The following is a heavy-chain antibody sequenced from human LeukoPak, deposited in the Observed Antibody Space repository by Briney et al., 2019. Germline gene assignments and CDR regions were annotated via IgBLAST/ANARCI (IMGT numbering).Heavy chain of an antibody. CDR1: GGSISSYY. J-gene: IGHJ2*01. D-gene: IGHD6-19*01. Sequence: SETLSLTCTVSGGSISSYYWSWIRQPPGKGLEWIGYIYTSGSTNYNPSLKSRVTISVDTSKNQFSLKLSSVTAADTAVYYCARKEPTVVGHLWYFDLWGRGTLVTVSS. CDR3: ARKEPTVVGHLWYFDL. V-gene: IGHV4-4*09. CDR2: IYTSGST.